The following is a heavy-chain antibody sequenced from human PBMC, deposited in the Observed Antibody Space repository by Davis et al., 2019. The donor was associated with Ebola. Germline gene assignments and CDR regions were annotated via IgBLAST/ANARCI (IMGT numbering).Heavy chain of an antibody. V-gene: IGHV1-2*02. CDR2: INPNSGGT. CDR3: ARVLEDIVVVPAAYSFDY. J-gene: IGHJ4*02. D-gene: IGHD2-2*01. CDR1: GYTFTSYD. Sequence: ASVKVSCKASGYTFTSYDINWVRQAPGQGLEWMGWINPNSGGTNYAQKFQGRVTMTRDTSISTAYMELSRLRSDDTAVYYCARVLEDIVVVPAAYSFDYWGQGTLVTVSS.